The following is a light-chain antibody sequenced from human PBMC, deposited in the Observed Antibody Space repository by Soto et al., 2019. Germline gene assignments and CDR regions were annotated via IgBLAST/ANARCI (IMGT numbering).Light chain of an antibody. CDR3: QQYNSFSPYT. Sequence: DIQMTQSPSTLSTSVGDRVTITCRASQSISSWLAWYQQKPGKAPKLLIYDASSLESGVPSRFSGSGSGTDFTLTISSLQPDDFATYYCQQYNSFSPYTFGQGTKVDIK. CDR1: QSISSW. J-gene: IGKJ2*01. CDR2: DAS. V-gene: IGKV1-5*01.